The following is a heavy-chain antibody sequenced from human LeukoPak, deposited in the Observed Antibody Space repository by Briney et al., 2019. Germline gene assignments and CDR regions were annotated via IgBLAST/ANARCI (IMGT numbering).Heavy chain of an antibody. CDR3: ARGFGAAAGDY. J-gene: IGHJ4*02. Sequence: SETLSLTCTVSGGSISSGSYYWSWIRQPAGKGLEWIGRINTSGSTNYNPSLKSRVTMSVDTSKNQFSLKLSSVTAADTAVYYCARGFGAAAGDYWGQGTLVTVSS. D-gene: IGHD6-13*01. CDR2: INTSGST. V-gene: IGHV4-61*02. CDR1: GGSISSGSYY.